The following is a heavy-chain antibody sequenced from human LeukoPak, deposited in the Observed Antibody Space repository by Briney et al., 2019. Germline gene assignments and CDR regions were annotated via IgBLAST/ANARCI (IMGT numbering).Heavy chain of an antibody. CDR2: IYHSGST. D-gene: IGHD3-10*01. CDR1: GGSISSYY. J-gene: IGHJ3*02. CDR3: ARVQGGSGSYYNPDAFDI. V-gene: IGHV4-38-2*02. Sequence: SETLSLTCTVSGGSISSYYWAWIRQSPGKGLEWIGSIYHSGSTYYNPSLKSRVTMSVDTSKNQFSLKMSSVTATDTAVYYCARVQGGSGSYYNPDAFDIWGQGTMVTVSS.